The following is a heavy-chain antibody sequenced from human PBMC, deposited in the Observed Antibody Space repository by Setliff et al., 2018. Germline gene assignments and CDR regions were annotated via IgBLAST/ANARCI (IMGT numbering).Heavy chain of an antibody. V-gene: IGHV3-33*06. CDR2: IWFDGSNK. Sequence: LRLSCAASGFTFRDYGMHWVRQAPGKGLEWVAVIWFDGSNKYYADSLKGRFTISRDNSKNTLFLQMNSLRAEDTAVYYCAKDTHYYSSSGYYCFDFWGLGTLVTVSS. J-gene: IGHJ4*02. CDR3: AKDTHYYSSSGYYCFDF. CDR1: GFTFRDYG. D-gene: IGHD3-22*01.